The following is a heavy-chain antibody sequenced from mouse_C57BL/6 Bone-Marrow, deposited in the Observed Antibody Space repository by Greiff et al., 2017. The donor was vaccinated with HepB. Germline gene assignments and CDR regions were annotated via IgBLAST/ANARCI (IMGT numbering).Heavy chain of an antibody. Sequence: QVQLQQPGAELVKPGASVKLSCKASGYTFTSYWMHWVKQRPGRGLEWIGRIDPNSGGTKYNEKFKSKATLTVDKPSSTAYMQRSSLTSEDSAVYYCASPIYYYGSSFVWGTGTTVTVSS. CDR2: IDPNSGGT. CDR1: GYTFTSYW. CDR3: ASPIYYYGSSFV. D-gene: IGHD1-1*01. J-gene: IGHJ1*03. V-gene: IGHV1-72*01.